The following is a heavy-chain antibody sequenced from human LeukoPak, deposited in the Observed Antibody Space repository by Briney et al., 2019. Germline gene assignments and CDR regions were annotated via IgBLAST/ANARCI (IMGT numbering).Heavy chain of an antibody. CDR1: GFTFSSYE. CDR2: ISIRGSTI. CDR3: ARDGGYSGYDDYYYYSAMDV. J-gene: IGHJ6*02. Sequence: GGSLRLSCAASGFTFSSYEMNWVRQAPGKGLEWVSYISIRGSTIYYADSVMGRFTISRDNARNSLYLQMNSLRAEDTAVYYCARDGGYSGYDDYYYYSAMDVWGQGTTVTVSS. V-gene: IGHV3-48*03. D-gene: IGHD5-12*01.